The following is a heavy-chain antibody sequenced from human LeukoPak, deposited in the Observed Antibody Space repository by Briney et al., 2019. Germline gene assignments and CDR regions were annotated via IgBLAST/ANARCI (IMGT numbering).Heavy chain of an antibody. Sequence: GGSLRLSCVASGFTFSSSWMSWVRQAPGKGLEWVANIKQDGSEKSYVESVRGRFTISRDNAKNSPYLQLNSLRAEDTALYYCARDNPPDYWGQGTLVTVSS. CDR1: GFTFSSSW. CDR2: IKQDGSEK. CDR3: ARDNPPDY. V-gene: IGHV3-7*03. J-gene: IGHJ4*02.